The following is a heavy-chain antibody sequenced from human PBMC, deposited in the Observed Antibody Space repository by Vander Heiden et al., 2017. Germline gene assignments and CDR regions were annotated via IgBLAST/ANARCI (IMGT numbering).Heavy chain of an antibody. J-gene: IGHJ4*02. Sequence: EVQLVESGGGLVQPGGSLRLSCAASGFTFRSYWMSWVRQDPGKGLEWVANIKQDGSEKYYVDSVKGRFTISRDNAKNSLYLQMNSLRAEDTAVYYCAREDYVWGSYRINDYWGQGTLVTVSS. D-gene: IGHD3-16*02. CDR3: AREDYVWGSYRINDY. CDR2: IKQDGSEK. V-gene: IGHV3-7*01. CDR1: GFTFRSYW.